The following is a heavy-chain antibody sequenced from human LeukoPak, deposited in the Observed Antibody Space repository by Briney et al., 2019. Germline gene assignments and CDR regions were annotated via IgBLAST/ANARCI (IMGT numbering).Heavy chain of an antibody. J-gene: IGHJ6*02. CDR2: ISYDGSNK. D-gene: IGHD6-6*01. Sequence: PGRSLRLSCAASGFTFSSYAMHWVRQAPGKGLEWVAVISYDGSNKYYADSVKGRFTISRDNSKNTLYLQMNSLRAEDTAVYYCARDFRIVAARSGYGMDVWGQGTTVTVSS. CDR1: GFTFSSYA. CDR3: ARDFRIVAARSGYGMDV. V-gene: IGHV3-30-3*01.